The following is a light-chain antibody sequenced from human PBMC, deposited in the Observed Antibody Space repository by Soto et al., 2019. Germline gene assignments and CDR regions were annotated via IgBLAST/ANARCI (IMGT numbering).Light chain of an antibody. CDR3: SSYTSSSISLDV. CDR2: EVS. CDR1: SSDVGGYNY. Sequence: QSVLTQPASVSGSPGQSITLSCTGTSSDVGGYNYVSWYQQHPGKAPKLMIYEVSNRPSGVSNRFSGSKSGNTASLTISGLQAEDEADYYCSSYTSSSISLDVFGTGTKLTVL. J-gene: IGLJ1*01. V-gene: IGLV2-14*01.